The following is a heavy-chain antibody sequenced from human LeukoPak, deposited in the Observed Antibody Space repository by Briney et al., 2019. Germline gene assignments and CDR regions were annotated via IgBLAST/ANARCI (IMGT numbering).Heavy chain of an antibody. CDR3: ARHPSDYGDYSYYFDY. V-gene: IGHV1-2*02. CDR2: INPNSGGT. D-gene: IGHD4-17*01. J-gene: IGHJ4*02. Sequence: ASVKVSCKASGYTFTGYYMHWVRQAPGQGLEWMGWINPNSGGTNYAQKFQGRVTMTRDTSISTAYMELSRLRSDDTAVYYCARHPSDYGDYSYYFDYWGQGTLVTVSS. CDR1: GYTFTGYY.